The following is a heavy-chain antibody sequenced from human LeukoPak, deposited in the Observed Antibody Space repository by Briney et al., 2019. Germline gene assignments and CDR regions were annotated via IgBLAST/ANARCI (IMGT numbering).Heavy chain of an antibody. D-gene: IGHD3-10*01. CDR1: GDSISSYY. J-gene: IGHJ4*02. CDR3: ARAYGSGNYYFDY. V-gene: IGHV4-59*01. Sequence: SETLSLTCTVSGDSISSYYWSWIRQPPGKGLEWIGYIHYSGSTNYNPSLKSRVTISVDTSKNQFSLKLSSVTAADTAVYYCARAYGSGNYYFDYWGQGTLVTVSS. CDR2: IHYSGST.